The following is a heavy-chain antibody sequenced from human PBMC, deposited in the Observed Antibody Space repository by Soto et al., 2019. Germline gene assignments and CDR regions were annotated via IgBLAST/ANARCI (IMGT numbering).Heavy chain of an antibody. D-gene: IGHD5-12*01. J-gene: IGHJ6*02. V-gene: IGHV5-51*01. CDR1: GYSFTSYW. CDR2: IYPGDSDT. Sequence: GESLKISCQGSGYSFTSYWIGWVRQMPGKGLEWMGIIYPGDSDTRYSPSFQGQVTISADKSISTAYLQWSSLKASDTAMYYCARHKPGGYDRRNYYYYGMDVWGQGTTVTVSS. CDR3: ARHKPGGYDRRNYYYYGMDV.